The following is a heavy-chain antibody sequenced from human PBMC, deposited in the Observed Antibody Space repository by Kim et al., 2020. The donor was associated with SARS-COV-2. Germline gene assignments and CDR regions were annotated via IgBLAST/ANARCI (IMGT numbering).Heavy chain of an antibody. V-gene: IGHV3-74*01. CDR1: GFTFSTYW. D-gene: IGHD6-13*01. CDR3: ARGGNTSSQRAFDC. J-gene: IGHJ4*02. Sequence: GGSLRLSCAASGFTFSTYWMHWVRQVPGKGLVWVSRIYSDGTTTNYADSVKGRFTISRDNAKNTLYLEMNSLRAEDTAVYYCARGGNTSSQRAFDCWGQGTPVTVSS. CDR2: IYSDGTTT.